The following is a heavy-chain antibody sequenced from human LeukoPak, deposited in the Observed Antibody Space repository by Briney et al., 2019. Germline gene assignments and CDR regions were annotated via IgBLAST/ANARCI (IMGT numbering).Heavy chain of an antibody. D-gene: IGHD3-10*01. V-gene: IGHV1-46*01. Sequence: ASVKVSFKASGYTFTIYCIHWVRQASGQGLEWMGTINPSGGSTSYAQKFQGRVTMTSDTSTSTVYMEVSSLRSEDTAVYYCARDEMVRGMYFFDYWGQGTLVTVSS. J-gene: IGHJ4*02. CDR1: GYTFTIYC. CDR3: ARDEMVRGMYFFDY. CDR2: INPSGGST.